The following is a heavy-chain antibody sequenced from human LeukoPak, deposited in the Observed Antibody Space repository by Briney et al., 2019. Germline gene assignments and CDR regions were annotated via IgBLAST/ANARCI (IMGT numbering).Heavy chain of an antibody. J-gene: IGHJ3*02. V-gene: IGHV3-9*03. D-gene: IGHD5-18*01. Sequence: PGGSLRLSCAASGFTFDDYAMHWVRQVPGKGLEWVSGISWNSGSVGYADSVKGRFTISRDNAKKSLYLQMNSLRAEDMALYYCAKDLSRGDTTGFDIWGQGTMVTVSS. CDR1: GFTFDDYA. CDR2: ISWNSGSV. CDR3: AKDLSRGDTTGFDI.